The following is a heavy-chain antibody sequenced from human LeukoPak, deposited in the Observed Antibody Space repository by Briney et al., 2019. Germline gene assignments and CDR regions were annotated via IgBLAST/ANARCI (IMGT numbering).Heavy chain of an antibody. CDR3: ARAYWSPGSSLGYFDY. J-gene: IGHJ4*02. V-gene: IGHV4-31*03. CDR1: GGSISSGGYY. CDR2: IYYSGST. D-gene: IGHD6-6*01. Sequence: SQTLSLTCTVSGGSISSGGYYWSWIRQHPGKGLEWIGYIYYSGSTYYNPSLKSRVTISVDTSKNQFSLKLSSVTAADTAVYYCARAYWSPGSSLGYFDYWGQGTLVTVSS.